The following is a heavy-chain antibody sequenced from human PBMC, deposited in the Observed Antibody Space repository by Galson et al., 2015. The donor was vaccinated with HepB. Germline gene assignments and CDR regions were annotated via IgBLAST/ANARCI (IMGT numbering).Heavy chain of an antibody. CDR2: IRSRANSDAT. D-gene: IGHD4-11*01. CDR1: GFTLSGSA. CDR3: ARHARDYSNYAKYYYYYYMDV. Sequence: SLRLSCAASGFTLSGSAMEWVRQASGKGLEWIGRIRSRANSDATAYAASVKGRFTISRDDSKNTAYLQMSSLKTEDTAVYYCARHARDYSNYAKYYYYYYMDVWGKGTTVTVSS. V-gene: IGHV3-73*01. J-gene: IGHJ6*03.